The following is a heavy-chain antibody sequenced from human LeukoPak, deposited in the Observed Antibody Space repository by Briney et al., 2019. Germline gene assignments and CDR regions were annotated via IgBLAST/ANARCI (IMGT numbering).Heavy chain of an antibody. CDR1: GFTFSSYW. D-gene: IGHD4/OR15-4a*01. Sequence: PGGSLRLSCAASGFTFSSYWMTWVRQAPGKGLEWVANIKTDGSHTYYVDFVKGRFTISRDNAKNLLCLQLGSLRADDTGVYYCARASMGGRDYHLDSWGQGTLVTVSS. CDR2: IKTDGSHT. CDR3: ARASMGGRDYHLDS. V-gene: IGHV3-7*01. J-gene: IGHJ4*02.